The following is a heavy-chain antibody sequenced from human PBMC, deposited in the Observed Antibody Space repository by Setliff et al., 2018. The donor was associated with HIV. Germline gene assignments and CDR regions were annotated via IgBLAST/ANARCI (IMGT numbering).Heavy chain of an antibody. J-gene: IGHJ4*02. V-gene: IGHV4-34*01. CDR2: INHSGST. D-gene: IGHD6-6*01. CDR3: ARGRHYSSSAPFAIDF. CDR1: GGSFSGYY. Sequence: ASETPSLTCAVYGGSFSGYYWSWIRQPPGKGLEWIGEINHSGSTNYNPSLKSRVAISVDTSKNQFSVKLSSVTAADTAVYYCARGRHYSSSAPFAIDFWGQGMLVTVSS.